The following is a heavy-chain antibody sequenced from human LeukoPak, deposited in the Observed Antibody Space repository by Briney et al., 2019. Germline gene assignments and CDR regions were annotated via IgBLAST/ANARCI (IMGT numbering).Heavy chain of an antibody. J-gene: IGHJ4*02. V-gene: IGHV3-53*01. CDR2: IYSGGST. D-gene: IGHD6-13*01. CDR1: GFTVSSNY. Sequence: GGSLRLSCAASGFTVSSNYMSWVRQAPGKGLEWVSVIYSGGSTYYADSVKGRFTISRDNAKNTLYLQMNSLRAEDTAVYYCARVIIAATGIDYWGQGTLVTVSS. CDR3: ARVIIAATGIDY.